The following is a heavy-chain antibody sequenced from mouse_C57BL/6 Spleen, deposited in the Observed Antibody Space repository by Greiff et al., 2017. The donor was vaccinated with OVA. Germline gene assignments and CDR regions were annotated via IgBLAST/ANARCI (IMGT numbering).Heavy chain of an antibody. Sequence: EVKLVEGVGGLVQPGGSLTLSCAASGFPFSDYYMYWVRQTPEKRLEWVAYISNGGGRTYHPATVKGRCPISRDNANIPLYLQMSRLKSEDTAMYYCARPYSNYEAMDYWGQGTSVTVSS. CDR3: ARPYSNYEAMDY. J-gene: IGHJ4*01. CDR1: GFPFSDYY. CDR2: ISNGGGRT. D-gene: IGHD2-5*01. V-gene: IGHV5-12*01.